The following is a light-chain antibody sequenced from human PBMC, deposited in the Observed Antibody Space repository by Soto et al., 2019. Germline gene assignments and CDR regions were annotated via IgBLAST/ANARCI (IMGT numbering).Light chain of an antibody. CDR3: CSYAGDFYV. CDR2: DVS. CDR1: TSDVGGYDY. J-gene: IGLJ1*01. V-gene: IGLV2-11*01. Sequence: QSALTQPRSVSGSPRQSVAISCTGTTSDVGGYDYVSWHQQHPGKAPELIIFDVSKRPSGVPDRFSGSKSGNTASLTISGLQAEDEADYFCCSYAGDFYVFGSGTKLTVL.